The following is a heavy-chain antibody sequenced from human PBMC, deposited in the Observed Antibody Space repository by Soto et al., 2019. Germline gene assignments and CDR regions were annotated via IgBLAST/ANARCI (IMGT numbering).Heavy chain of an antibody. J-gene: IGHJ3*02. V-gene: IGHV3-15*01. CDR1: GITFTYAW. CDR2: VKSEAGGGTI. CDR3: AHIADLPPYDVFST. D-gene: IGHD2-21*01. Sequence: EVQLVESGGGLVNPGGSLRLSCAASGITFTYAWMTWVRQAPGRGLEWVGRVKSEAGGGTIDYAAPVKGRFTISRDDSRSTLYLQMNSLKSEDTAVYYCAHIADLPPYDVFSTWGQGTVVTVSS.